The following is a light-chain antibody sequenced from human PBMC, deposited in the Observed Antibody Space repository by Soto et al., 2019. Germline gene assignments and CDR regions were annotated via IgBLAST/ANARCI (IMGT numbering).Light chain of an antibody. Sequence: QSVLTQPPSASGTPGQRVTISCSGSTSNIGSKTVSWYQQLPGSAPKLLIYSNNQRPSGVPDRFSGSKSGTSASLAISGLQSEDEADYYCAAWDDSLNGVVFGGGTKATVL. CDR3: AAWDDSLNGVV. CDR1: TSNIGSKT. V-gene: IGLV1-44*01. J-gene: IGLJ2*01. CDR2: SNN.